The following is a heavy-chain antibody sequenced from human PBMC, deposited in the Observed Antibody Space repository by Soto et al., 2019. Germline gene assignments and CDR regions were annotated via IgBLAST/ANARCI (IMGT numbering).Heavy chain of an antibody. CDR1: GGSINTDNNY. CDR2: VYYSGST. D-gene: IGHD3-22*01. Sequence: SETLSLTCTVSGGSINTDNNYWSWIRQPPGKGLEWIGYVYYSGSTHYNPSLKSRLTMSIDTSKNQFSLNLTSVIAADTAIYYCVREIIASFDSSGYPDSWGQGTLVTVSS. J-gene: IGHJ4*02. CDR3: VREIIASFDSSGYPDS. V-gene: IGHV4-30-4*01.